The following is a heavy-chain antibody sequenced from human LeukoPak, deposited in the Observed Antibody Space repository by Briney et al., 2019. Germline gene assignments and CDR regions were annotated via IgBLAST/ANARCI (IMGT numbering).Heavy chain of an antibody. V-gene: IGHV3-30*02. CDR2: IWPDGSKK. Sequence: SGGSPRLSCAASGFTFSTYAMHWVRQAPGKGLEWVAFIWPDGSKKYYADSVKGPFAISRENSKNTVYLQMNDLRPEDTALYFCAKISSSAVSNSDDWGQGSLLSVSS. D-gene: IGHD6-25*01. CDR1: GFTFSTYA. CDR3: AKISSSAVSNSDD. J-gene: IGHJ4*02.